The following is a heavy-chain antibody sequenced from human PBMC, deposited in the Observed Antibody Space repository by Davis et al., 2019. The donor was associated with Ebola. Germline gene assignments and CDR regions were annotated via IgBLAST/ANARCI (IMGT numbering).Heavy chain of an antibody. Sequence: GGSLRPSCAASGFTFSSYWMSWVRQAPGKGLEWVAVISYDGSNKYYADSVKGRFTISRDNSKNTLYLQMNSLRAEDTAVYYCAKDKSSSWMWYFDLWGRGTLVTVSS. V-gene: IGHV3-30*18. CDR2: ISYDGSNK. CDR3: AKDKSSSWMWYFDL. D-gene: IGHD6-13*01. J-gene: IGHJ2*01. CDR1: GFTFSSYW.